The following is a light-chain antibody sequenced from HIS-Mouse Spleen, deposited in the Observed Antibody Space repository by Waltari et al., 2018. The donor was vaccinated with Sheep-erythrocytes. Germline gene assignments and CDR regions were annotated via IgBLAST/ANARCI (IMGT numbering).Light chain of an antibody. CDR1: SSDVGGYNS. Sequence: QSALTQPRSVSGSPGQSVTISCTGTSSDVGGYNSVSWYQQYPGKAPKPMIYDVSKRPSGVPDRFSGSKSGNTASLTISGLQAEDEADYYCCSYAGSYNHVFATGTKVTVL. V-gene: IGLV2-11*01. J-gene: IGLJ1*01. CDR3: CSYAGSYNHV. CDR2: DVS.